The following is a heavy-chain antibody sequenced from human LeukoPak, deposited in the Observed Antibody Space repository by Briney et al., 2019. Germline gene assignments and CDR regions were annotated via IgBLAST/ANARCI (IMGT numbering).Heavy chain of an antibody. CDR1: GGSINSGNYY. CDR2: IYTNGNT. D-gene: IGHD6-13*01. J-gene: IGHJ4*02. CDR3: ARDWSSSWVYFDY. Sequence: SETLSLTCTASGGSINSGNYYWSWIRQPAGKGLEWIGRIYTNGNTKYNSSLKSRVTISLDTSKNQFSLKLTSVTAADTAVYYCARDWSSSWVYFDYWGQGTLVTVSS. V-gene: IGHV4-61*02.